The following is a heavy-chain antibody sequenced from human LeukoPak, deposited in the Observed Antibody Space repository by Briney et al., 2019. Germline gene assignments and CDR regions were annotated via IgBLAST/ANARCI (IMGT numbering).Heavy chain of an antibody. Sequence: PSETLSLTCTVSGGSISSYYWSWIRQPPGKGLEWIGYIYYSGSTNYNPSLKSRVTISVDTSKNQFSLKLSSVTAADTAVYYCASGGSYCSSTSCYPRDYWGQGTLVAVSS. V-gene: IGHV4-59*01. CDR3: ASGGSYCSSTSCYPRDY. CDR2: IYYSGST. CDR1: GGSISSYY. J-gene: IGHJ4*02. D-gene: IGHD2-2*01.